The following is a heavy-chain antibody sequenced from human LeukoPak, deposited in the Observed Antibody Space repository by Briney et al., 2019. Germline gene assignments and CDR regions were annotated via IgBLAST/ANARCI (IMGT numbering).Heavy chain of an antibody. CDR1: GGSISSSGYY. J-gene: IGHJ5*02. Sequence: SETLSLTCTVSGGSISSSGYYWGWIRQPPGKGLEWIASIYYSGSTYYNPSLKSRVTISVDTSKSQLSLKLSSLTAADTAVYYCARHEYSGSYYGLSWFDPWGQGTLVTVSS. D-gene: IGHD1-26*01. CDR3: ARHEYSGSYYGLSWFDP. V-gene: IGHV4-39*01. CDR2: IYYSGST.